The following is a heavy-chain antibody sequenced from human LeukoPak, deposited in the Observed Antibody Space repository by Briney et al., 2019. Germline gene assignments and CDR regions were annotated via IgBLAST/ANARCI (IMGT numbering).Heavy chain of an antibody. CDR3: ARGGYYGSGNDFRFDP. V-gene: IGHV4-39*07. CDR1: GGSISSSSYY. CDR2: IYYSGST. J-gene: IGHJ5*02. Sequence: SETLSLTCTVSGGSISSSSYYWGWIRQPPGKGLEWIGSIYYSGSTYYNPSLKSRVTISVDTSKNQSSLKLNSVTAADTAVYYCARGGYYGSGNDFRFDPWGQGTLVTVSS. D-gene: IGHD3-10*01.